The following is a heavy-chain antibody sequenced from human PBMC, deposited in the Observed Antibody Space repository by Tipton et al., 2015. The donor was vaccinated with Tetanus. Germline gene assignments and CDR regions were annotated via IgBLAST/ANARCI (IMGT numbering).Heavy chain of an antibody. Sequence: GSLRLSCAASGFSVSNNHMNWVRQAPGKGLEWVSVVYGAGRTDYADSVQGRFTLYRDNSKNILYLQLSNLRADDAAVYYCTRGRPLTGNYYQYYMDVWGKGTTVTVSS. D-gene: IGHD3-9*01. J-gene: IGHJ6*03. CDR3: TRGRPLTGNYYQYYMDV. CDR1: GFSVSNNH. V-gene: IGHV3-53*01. CDR2: VYGAGRT.